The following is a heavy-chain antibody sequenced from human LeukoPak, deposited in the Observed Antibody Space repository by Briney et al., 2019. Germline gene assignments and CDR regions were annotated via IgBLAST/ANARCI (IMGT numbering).Heavy chain of an antibody. J-gene: IGHJ4*02. CDR1: GFTFSSYG. CDR2: IRYDGSNK. Sequence: PGGSLRLSCAASGFTFSSYGMHWVRQAPGKGLEWVAFIRYDGSNKYYADSVKGRFTISRDNSKNTLYLQMNSLRAEDTAVYYCAKDLRGILPFVTGYYNGFDYWGQGTLVTVSS. CDR3: AKDLRGILPFVTGYYNGFDY. D-gene: IGHD3-9*01. V-gene: IGHV3-30*02.